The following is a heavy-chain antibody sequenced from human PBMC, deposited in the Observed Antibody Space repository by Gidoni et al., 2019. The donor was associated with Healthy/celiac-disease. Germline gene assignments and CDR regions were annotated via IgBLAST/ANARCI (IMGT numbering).Heavy chain of an antibody. J-gene: IGHJ5*02. V-gene: IGHV4-4*02. CDR2: IYHTGST. Sequence: QVQLQESGPGLVKPSGTLSLTGAVSGGSISSSNWWSWVRQPPGKGLEWIGEIYHTGSTNYNPSLKSRVTISVDKSKNQFSLKLSSVTAADTAVYARAISVVGFGSGNNGFDPWGQVTLVTVSS. CDR3: AISVVGFGSGNNGFDP. D-gene: IGHD3-10*01. CDR1: GGSISSSNW.